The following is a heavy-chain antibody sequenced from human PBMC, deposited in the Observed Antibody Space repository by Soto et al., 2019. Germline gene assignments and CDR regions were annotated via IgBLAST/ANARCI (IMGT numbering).Heavy chain of an antibody. D-gene: IGHD2-15*01. CDR1: EFTFRIFA. CDR2: ISYDGSRK. CDR3: ARGDREDIEEVVGVRPGEYSMDV. V-gene: IGHV3-30-3*01. J-gene: IGHJ6*02. Sequence: QVHLVESGGGVVQPGSSLRLSCAASEFTFRIFAMHWLRQSPGKGLEWVAVISYDGSRKADSVKGRFTVSRDNSWNTVYLQMNSLRAEDTAIYYWARGDREDIEEVVGVRPGEYSMDVWGQGTTVTVSS.